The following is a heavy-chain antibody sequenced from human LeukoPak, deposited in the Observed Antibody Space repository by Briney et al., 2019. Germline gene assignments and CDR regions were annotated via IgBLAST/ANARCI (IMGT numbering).Heavy chain of an antibody. D-gene: IGHD2-2*01. CDR2: IYPGDSDT. J-gene: IGHJ3*02. CDR3: AGTHCSSTSCYDGGAFDI. Sequence: GESLKISRKGSGYSFTSYWIGWVRQMPGKGLEWMGIIYPGDSDTRYSPSFQGQVTISADKSISTAYLQWSSLKASDTAMYYCAGTHCSSTSCYDGGAFDIWGQGTMVTVSS. CDR1: GYSFTSYW. V-gene: IGHV5-51*01.